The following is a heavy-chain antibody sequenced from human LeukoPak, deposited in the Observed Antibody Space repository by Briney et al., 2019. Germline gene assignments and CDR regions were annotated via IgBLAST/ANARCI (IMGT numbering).Heavy chain of an antibody. CDR2: IYYSGST. Sequence: SETLSLTCPVYGDSLSSYCWSWIRQPPGKGLEWIGYIYYSGSTNYNPFLKSRVTISVDTSKNQFSLKLSSVPAADTAVYYCARGGFAYYYDSSGYYYFDYWGQGTLVTVSS. J-gene: IGHJ4*02. CDR1: GDSLSSYC. D-gene: IGHD3-22*01. CDR3: ARGGFAYYYDSSGYYYFDY. V-gene: IGHV4-59*01.